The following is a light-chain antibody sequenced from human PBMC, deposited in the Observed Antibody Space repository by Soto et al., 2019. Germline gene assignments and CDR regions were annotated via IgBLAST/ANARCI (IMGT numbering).Light chain of an antibody. CDR3: QSYDNNSDYV. CDR2: SDN. J-gene: IGLJ1*01. V-gene: IGLV1-40*01. CDR1: SSNIGAGYV. Sequence: QSVLTQPPSVSGAPGQRVTISCTGSSSNIGAGYVVHWYQQLPGAAPKLLIFSDNNRPSGVPDRFSGSKSGTSASLAISGLQTEDEADDYCQSYDNNSDYVFGTGTKLTVL.